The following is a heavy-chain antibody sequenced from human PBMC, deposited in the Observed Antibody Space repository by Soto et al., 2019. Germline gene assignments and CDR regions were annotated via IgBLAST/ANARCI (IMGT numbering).Heavy chain of an antibody. Sequence: PSETLSLTCTVSGGSISSGDYYWSWIRQPPGKGLEWIGYIYYSGSTYYNPSLKSRVTISVDTSKNQFSLKLSSVTAADTAVYYCARXWSGYSSSWYHYNWFDPWGPGTLVTVSS. D-gene: IGHD6-13*01. J-gene: IGHJ5*02. CDR2: IYYSGST. V-gene: IGHV4-30-4*01. CDR3: ARXWSGYSSSWYHYNWFDP. CDR1: GGSISSGDYY.